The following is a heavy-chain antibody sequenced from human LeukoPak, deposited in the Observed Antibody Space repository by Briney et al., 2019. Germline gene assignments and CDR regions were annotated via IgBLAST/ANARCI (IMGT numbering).Heavy chain of an antibody. CDR2: ISYDGSNK. J-gene: IGHJ4*02. V-gene: IGHV3-30-3*01. D-gene: IGHD1-26*01. CDR1: GFTFSSYA. CDR3: ARDRSGSHDY. Sequence: GGSLRLSCAASGFTFSSYAMHWVRQAPGKGLEWVAAISYDGSNKYYADSVKGRFTISRDNSKNTLYLQMNSLRAEDTAVYYCARDRSGSHDYWGQGTLVTVSS.